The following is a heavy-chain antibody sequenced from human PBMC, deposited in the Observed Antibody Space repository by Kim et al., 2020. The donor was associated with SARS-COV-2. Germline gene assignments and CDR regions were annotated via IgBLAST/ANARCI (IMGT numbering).Heavy chain of an antibody. D-gene: IGHD3-16*01. CDR3: ARERPDYALPYGMDV. V-gene: IGHV3-11*01. CDR2: ISSSGSTI. Sequence: GGSLRLSCAASGFTFSDYYMSWIRQAPGKGLEWVSYISSSGSTIYYADSVKGRFTISRDNAKNSLYLQMNSLRAEDTAVYYCARERPDYALPYGMDVWGQGTTVTVSS. CDR1: GFTFSDYY. J-gene: IGHJ6*02.